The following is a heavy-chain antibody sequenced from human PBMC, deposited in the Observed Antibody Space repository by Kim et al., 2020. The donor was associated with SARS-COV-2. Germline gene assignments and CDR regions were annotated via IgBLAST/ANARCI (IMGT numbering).Heavy chain of an antibody. D-gene: IGHD6-13*01. CDR2: IKQDGSEK. J-gene: IGHJ4*02. V-gene: IGHV3-7*03. CDR1: GFTFSSYW. Sequence: GGSLRLSCAASGFTFSSYWMSWVRQAPGKGLEWVANIKQDGSEKYYVDSVKGRFTISRDNAKNSLYLQMNSLRAEDTAVYYCASGGSPLESSWYGWSDYWGQGTLVTVSS. CDR3: ASGGSPLESSWYGWSDY.